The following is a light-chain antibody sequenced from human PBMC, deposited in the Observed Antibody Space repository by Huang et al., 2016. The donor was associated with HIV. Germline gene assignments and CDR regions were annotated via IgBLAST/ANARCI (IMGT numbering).Light chain of an antibody. CDR2: ELS. CDR1: QGLLYREKIY. Sequence: DIVMTQTPLSLSVTPGQPASISCKSSQGLLYREKIYLYWYLQKPGQSPQLLIYELSNRFSGVQDRFSGSGSPTDFTLKISRVETEDVGVYYCMQSKQLPYTFGQGTRLEIK. J-gene: IGKJ2*01. V-gene: IGKV2D-29*02. CDR3: MQSKQLPYT.